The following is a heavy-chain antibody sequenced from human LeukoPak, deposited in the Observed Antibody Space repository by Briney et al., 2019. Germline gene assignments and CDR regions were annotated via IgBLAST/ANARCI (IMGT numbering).Heavy chain of an antibody. CDR1: GYTFTSYA. V-gene: IGHV1-3*01. CDR2: INAGNGNT. D-gene: IGHD6-13*01. CDR3: ARANPDFSSSWYDEALRRSRYYYYYGMDV. Sequence: GASVKVSCKASGYTFTSYAMHWVRQAPGQRLEWMGWINAGNGNTKYSQKFQGRVTITRDTSASTAYMELSSLRSEDTAVYYCARANPDFSSSWYDEALRRSRYYYYYGMDVWGQGTTVTVSS. J-gene: IGHJ6*02.